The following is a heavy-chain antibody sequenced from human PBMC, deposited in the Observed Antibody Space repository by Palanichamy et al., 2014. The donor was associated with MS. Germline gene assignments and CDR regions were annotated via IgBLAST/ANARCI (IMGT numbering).Heavy chain of an antibody. J-gene: IGHJ5*02. Sequence: QVQLVQSGAEVRKPGSSVKVSCKSSGGTFNSYAISWVRLAPGQGLEWMGGFMPIFGTSHYAQKFQGRLTITADESTTTAYMELSSLISDDTAVYYCVRGGHYYGSSGFPLRNWFDPWGQGTLVTVSS. CDR3: VRGGHYYGSSGFPLRNWFDP. D-gene: IGHD3-22*01. CDR1: GGTFNSYA. CDR2: FMPIFGTS. V-gene: IGHV1-69*01.